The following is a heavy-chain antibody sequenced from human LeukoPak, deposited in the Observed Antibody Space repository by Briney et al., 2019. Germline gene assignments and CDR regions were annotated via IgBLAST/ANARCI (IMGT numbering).Heavy chain of an antibody. Sequence: SETLSLTCAVYGGSFSGYYWSWIRQPPGKGLEWIGEINHSGSTNYNPSLKSRVTISVDTSKNQFSLKLSSVTAADTAVYYCARVPPLIAVVGGYFDYWGQGTLVTVSS. CDR1: GGSFSGYY. CDR2: INHSGST. J-gene: IGHJ4*02. D-gene: IGHD6-19*01. CDR3: ARVPPLIAVVGGYFDY. V-gene: IGHV4-34*01.